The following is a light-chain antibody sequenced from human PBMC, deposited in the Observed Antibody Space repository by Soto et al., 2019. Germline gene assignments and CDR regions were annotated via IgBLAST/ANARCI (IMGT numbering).Light chain of an antibody. Sequence: QAVVTQPPSVSAAPGQKVTISCSGSSSNIGKNYVSWYQQLPRTAPKLLISDNDKRPSGIPDRFSGSKSGTSATLGITGLQTGDEADYYCGTWDSSLSAVVFGGGTKLTVL. J-gene: IGLJ3*02. V-gene: IGLV1-51*01. CDR3: GTWDSSLSAVV. CDR1: SSNIGKNY. CDR2: DND.